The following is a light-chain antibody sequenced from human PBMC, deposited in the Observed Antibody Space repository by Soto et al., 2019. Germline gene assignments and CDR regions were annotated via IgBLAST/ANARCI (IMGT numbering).Light chain of an antibody. CDR1: RSITNY. V-gene: IGKV1-39*01. CDR2: KAT. CDR3: QQYNDFQYT. J-gene: IGKJ2*01. Sequence: DIQMTQSPSSLSAFVGDRVTITCRASRSITNYLNWYQQKPGRAPKLLIYKATNLQSGVPSRFSGSGSGTDFSLTISSLQPVDSATYFCQQYNDFQYTFGPGTKLEI.